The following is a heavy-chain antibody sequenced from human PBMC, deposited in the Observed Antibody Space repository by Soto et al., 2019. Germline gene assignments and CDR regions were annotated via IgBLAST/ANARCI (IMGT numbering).Heavy chain of an antibody. CDR1: GFSVSSNY. V-gene: IGHV3-21*01. CDR2: ISSSSSYI. CDR3: ASGAYYYDSSGYYYY. D-gene: IGHD3-22*01. J-gene: IGHJ4*02. Sequence: PGGSLRLSCAASGFSVSSNYMNGVRQAPGKGLEWVSSISSSSSYIYYADSVKGRFTISRDNAKNSLYLQMNSLRAEDTAVYYCASGAYYYDSSGYYYYWGQGTLVTVSS.